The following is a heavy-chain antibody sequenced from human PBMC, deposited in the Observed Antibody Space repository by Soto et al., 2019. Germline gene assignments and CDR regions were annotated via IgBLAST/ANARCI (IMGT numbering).Heavy chain of an antibody. CDR1: GFTFNGYS. CDR3: ARESGSPGFDP. V-gene: IGHV3-21*01. J-gene: IGHJ5*02. CDR2: ISSSSSYI. D-gene: IGHD5-12*01. Sequence: PGGSLRLSCAASGFTFNGYSMNWVRQAPGKGLEWVSSISSSSSYIYYADSVKGRFTISRDNAKNSLYLQMNSLRAEDTAVYYCARESGSPGFDPWGQGTLVTVSS.